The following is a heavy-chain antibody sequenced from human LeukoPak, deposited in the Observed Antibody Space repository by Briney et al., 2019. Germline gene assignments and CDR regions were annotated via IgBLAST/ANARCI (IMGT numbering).Heavy chain of an antibody. CDR2: ISWNSGSI. Sequence: GGSLRLSCAASGFTFDDYAMHWVRQAPGKGLEWVSGISWNSGSIGYADSVKGRFTISRDNAKNSLYLQMNSLRAEDTAVYYCARGKASGSLYDAFDIWGQGTMVTVSS. J-gene: IGHJ3*02. D-gene: IGHD3-22*01. CDR1: GFTFDDYA. CDR3: ARGKASGSLYDAFDI. V-gene: IGHV3-9*01.